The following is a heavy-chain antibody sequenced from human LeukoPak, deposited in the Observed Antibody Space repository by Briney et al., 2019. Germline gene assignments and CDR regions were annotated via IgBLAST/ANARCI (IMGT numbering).Heavy chain of an antibody. CDR1: GGSMSSYY. J-gene: IGHJ4*02. D-gene: IGHD1-7*01. CDR2: IYTTGNT. CDR3: ARGIGTITFDY. Sequence: SETLSLTCSVSGGSMSSYYWSWIRQPAGKGLEWIGRIYTTGNTNYNPSLKSRVTISVDTSKNQFSLKLDSVTAADTAVYYCARGIGTITFDYWGQGVLVTVSS. V-gene: IGHV4-4*07.